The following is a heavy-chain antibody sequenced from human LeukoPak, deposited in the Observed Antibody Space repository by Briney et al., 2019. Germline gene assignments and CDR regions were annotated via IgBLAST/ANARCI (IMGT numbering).Heavy chain of an antibody. J-gene: IGHJ4*02. V-gene: IGHV3-21*01. CDR1: GFTFSSYS. Sequence: PGGSLRLSCAASGFTFSSYSMNWVRQAPGKGLEWVSSISSGSSYIYYADSVKGRFTISRDNSKNTLYLQMNSLRAEDTAVYYCAKDLRTVTTGPYYFDYWGQGTLVTVSS. CDR3: AKDLRTVTTGPYYFDY. CDR2: ISSGSSYI. D-gene: IGHD4-17*01.